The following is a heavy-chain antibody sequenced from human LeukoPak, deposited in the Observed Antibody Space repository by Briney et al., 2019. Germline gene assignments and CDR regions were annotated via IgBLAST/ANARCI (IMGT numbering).Heavy chain of an antibody. J-gene: IGHJ4*02. CDR1: GFTFSSYG. CDR2: IWYDGSNK. Sequence: GGSLRLSCAASGFTFSSYGMHWVRQAPGKGLEWVAVIWYDGSNKYYADSVKGRFTISRDNSKNTLYLQMNSLRAEDTAVYYCARRERGTCYYDSSGYYVDYWGQGTLVTVSS. D-gene: IGHD3-22*01. CDR3: ARRERGTCYYDSSGYYVDY. V-gene: IGHV3-33*01.